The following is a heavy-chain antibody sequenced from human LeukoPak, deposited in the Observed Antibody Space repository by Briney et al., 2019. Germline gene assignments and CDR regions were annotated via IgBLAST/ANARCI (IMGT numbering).Heavy chain of an antibody. J-gene: IGHJ6*03. D-gene: IGHD2-2*01. Sequence: GGSLRLSCAASGFIVSANYMSWVRQAPGKGLEWVSSISGIDGSTYYADSVKGRFTISRDNSKNTLYLQMNSLRAEDTAVYYCAKSRYLAVPNMDVWGKGTTVTVSS. CDR1: GFIVSANY. CDR3: AKSRYLAVPNMDV. CDR2: ISGIDGST. V-gene: IGHV3-23*01.